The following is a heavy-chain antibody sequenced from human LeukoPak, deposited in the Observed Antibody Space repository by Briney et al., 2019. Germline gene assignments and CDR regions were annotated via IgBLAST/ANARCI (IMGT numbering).Heavy chain of an antibody. CDR1: GYTFTGYY. D-gene: IGHD6-19*01. J-gene: IGHJ5*02. Sequence: ASVMVSCKASGYTFTGYYMHWVRQAPGQGLEWMGWISPNSGGTNYAQKFQGRVTMTRDTSISTAYMELSRLRSDDTAVYYCARVLYSSGWYYWFDPWGQGTLVTVSS. CDR3: ARVLYSSGWYYWFDP. V-gene: IGHV1-2*02. CDR2: ISPNSGGT.